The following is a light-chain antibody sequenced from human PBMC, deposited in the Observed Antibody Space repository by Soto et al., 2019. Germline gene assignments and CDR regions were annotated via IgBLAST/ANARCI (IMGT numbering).Light chain of an antibody. CDR2: DAS. V-gene: IGKV3-15*01. Sequence: EIVMTQSPATLSVSPGERATLSCRASQSVNSNLAWYQQKPGQAPRLLIYDASTRATGIPARFSGSGSGTEFTLTISSLQSEDFAVYYCQQYNNLPPTYTFGQGTKLEIK. J-gene: IGKJ2*01. CDR3: QQYNNLPPTYT. CDR1: QSVNSN.